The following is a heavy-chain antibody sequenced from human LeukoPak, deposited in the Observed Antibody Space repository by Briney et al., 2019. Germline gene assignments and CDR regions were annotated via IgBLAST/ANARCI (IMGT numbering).Heavy chain of an antibody. CDR2: ISGSGGST. V-gene: IGHV3-23*01. D-gene: IGHD3-22*01. CDR1: GFTFNIYA. J-gene: IGHJ6*02. CDR3: AREDYYDSSGYYYGMDV. Sequence: GGSLRLSCAASGFTFNIYAMSWVRQAPGKGLEWVSIISGSGGSTYYADSVKGRFTISRDNSKNTLYLQMNSLRAEDTAVYYCAREDYYDSSGYYYGMDVWGQGTTVTVSS.